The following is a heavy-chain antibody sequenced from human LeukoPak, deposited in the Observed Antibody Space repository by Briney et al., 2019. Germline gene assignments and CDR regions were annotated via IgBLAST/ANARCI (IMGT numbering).Heavy chain of an antibody. CDR3: AGYSSSWTDYYYYYGMDV. CDR1: GGNFISYA. V-gene: IGHV1-69*13. J-gene: IGHJ6*02. Sequence: ASVKVSCKACGGNFISYAISWVRQATGQGLEWMGGIISIFGTANYAQQFQGRVTIPADESTSTAYIELSSLRSEDTAVYYCAGYSSSWTDYYYYYGMDVWGQGTTVTVSS. CDR2: IISIFGTA. D-gene: IGHD6-13*01.